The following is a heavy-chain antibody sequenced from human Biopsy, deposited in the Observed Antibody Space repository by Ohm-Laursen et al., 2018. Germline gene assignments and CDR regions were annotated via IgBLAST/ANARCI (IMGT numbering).Heavy chain of an antibody. V-gene: IGHV4-4*07. CDR2: IYTSGSP. CDR3: ARGTGRYCVYGAFDI. CDR1: GDSINNYY. D-gene: IGHD1-26*01. Sequence: SETLSLTCTVSGDSINNYYWSWIRQPAGKGLEWIGRIYTSGSPNYNLSLESRVTMSVDTSKNQFSLNLRSVTAADTAVYYCARGTGRYCVYGAFDIWGQGTVVTVSS. J-gene: IGHJ3*02.